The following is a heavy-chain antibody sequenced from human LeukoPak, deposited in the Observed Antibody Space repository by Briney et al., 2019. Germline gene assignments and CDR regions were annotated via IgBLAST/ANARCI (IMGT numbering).Heavy chain of an antibody. CDR2: IDPSDSYT. J-gene: IGHJ4*02. CDR3: ARRYSSGWADY. Sequence: RGESLKISCKDSGHSFTSYWISWVRQMPGKGLEWMGRIDPSDSYTNYSPSFQGHVTISVDKSISTAYLQWTSLKSSDTAMYYCARRYSSGWADYWGQGTLVTVSS. CDR1: GHSFTSYW. D-gene: IGHD6-19*01. V-gene: IGHV5-10-1*01.